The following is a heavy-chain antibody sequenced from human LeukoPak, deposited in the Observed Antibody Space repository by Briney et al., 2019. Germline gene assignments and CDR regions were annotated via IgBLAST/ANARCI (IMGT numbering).Heavy chain of an antibody. D-gene: IGHD3-22*01. CDR2: IYHSGST. J-gene: IGHJ6*03. Sequence: PSGTLSLTCGVSGGSISSSYWWSWVRQPPGKGLEWIGEIYHSGSTNYNPSLKSRVTISVDKSKNQFSLNLSSVTATDTAVYYCAKDGFERGDDTDYMDVWGKGTTVTVSS. CDR3: AKDGFERGDDTDYMDV. CDR1: GGSISSSYW. V-gene: IGHV4-4*02.